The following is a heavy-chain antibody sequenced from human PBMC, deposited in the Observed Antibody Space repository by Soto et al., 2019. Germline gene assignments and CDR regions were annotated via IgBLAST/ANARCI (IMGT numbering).Heavy chain of an antibody. Sequence: GGSLRLSCAASGFTFSSYAMHWVRQAPGKGLEWVAVISYDGSNKYYADSVKGRFTISRDNSKNTLYLQMNSLRAEDTAVYYCARPLYPRYCSGGSCPSSGMDVWGQGTTVTVSS. CDR3: ARPLYPRYCSGGSCPSSGMDV. V-gene: IGHV3-30-3*01. J-gene: IGHJ6*02. D-gene: IGHD2-15*01. CDR2: ISYDGSNK. CDR1: GFTFSSYA.